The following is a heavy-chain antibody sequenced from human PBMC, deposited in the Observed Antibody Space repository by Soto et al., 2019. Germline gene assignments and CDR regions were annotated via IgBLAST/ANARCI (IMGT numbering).Heavy chain of an antibody. D-gene: IGHD7-27*01. CDR3: AKGRGTTGDFPYYFDC. Sequence: GGSLRLSCAASRFTFSGYGMHWVRQAPGKGLEWVALISYDGTNDYYADSVKGRFTISRDNSKNTVYLQMNSLRAEDTAVYYCAKGRGTTGDFPYYFDCWGQGTLVTVSS. J-gene: IGHJ4*02. V-gene: IGHV3-30*18. CDR1: RFTFSGYG. CDR2: ISYDGTND.